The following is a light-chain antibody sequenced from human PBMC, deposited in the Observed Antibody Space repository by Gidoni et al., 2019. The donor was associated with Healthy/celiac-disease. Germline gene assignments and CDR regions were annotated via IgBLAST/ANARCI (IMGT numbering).Light chain of an antibody. V-gene: IGLV1-47*01. CDR3: AAWDDSLSGWV. J-gene: IGLJ3*02. CDR2: RNN. Sequence: SVLTPPPSASGTPGQRVTLSCSGSSSNIGSNYVYWYQHLPGTAPKLLIYRNNQRPSGVPDLFSGSKSGTSASLAISGLRSEDEAYYYCAAWDDSLSGWVFGGGTKLTVL. CDR1: SSNIGSNY.